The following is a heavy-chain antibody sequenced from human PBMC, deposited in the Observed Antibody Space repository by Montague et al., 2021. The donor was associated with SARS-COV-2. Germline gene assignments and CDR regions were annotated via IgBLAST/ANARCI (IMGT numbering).Heavy chain of an antibody. CDR3: ARLRDGVVPSPILGVGPYYSYYYMDV. CDR1: GTSFSGYY. D-gene: IGHD3-10*01. J-gene: IGHJ6*03. CDR2: INHGGST. V-gene: IGHV4-34*01. Sequence: SETLSLTCAVHGTSFSGYYWNWIRQPPGKGLEWIGEINHGGSTKYSPSLKGRPTISADTSKNQFSLKLTSVAAADTAVYYCARLRDGVVPSPILGVGPYYSYYYMDVWGRGTTVTVSS.